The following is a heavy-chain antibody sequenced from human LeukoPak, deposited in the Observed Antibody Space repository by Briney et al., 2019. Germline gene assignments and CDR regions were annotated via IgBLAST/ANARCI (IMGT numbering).Heavy chain of an antibody. D-gene: IGHD3-10*01. CDR2: IWYDGSNK. J-gene: IGHJ3*02. CDR3: AREVRITMVRPHAFDI. V-gene: IGHV3-33*01. CDR1: GFTFSSYG. Sequence: GGSLRLSCAASGFTFSSYGMHWVRQAPGKGLEWVAVIWYDGSNKYYADSVKGRFTISRDNSKNTLYLQMNSLRAEDTAVYYCAREVRITMVRPHAFDIWGQGTMVTVSS.